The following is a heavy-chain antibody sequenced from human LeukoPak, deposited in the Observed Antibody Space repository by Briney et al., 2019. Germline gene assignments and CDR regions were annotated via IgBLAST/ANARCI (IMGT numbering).Heavy chain of an antibody. D-gene: IGHD2-15*01. CDR2: IYYSGST. CDR3: ARVGYCSGGSCHPTVDY. CDR1: GGSISSYY. J-gene: IGHJ4*02. Sequence: PSGTLSLTCTVSGGSISSYYWSWIRQPPGKGLEWIGYIYYSGSTNYNPSLKSRVTISVDTSKNQFSLKLSSVTAADAAVYYCARVGYCSGGSCHPTVDYWGQGTLVTVSS. V-gene: IGHV4-59*01.